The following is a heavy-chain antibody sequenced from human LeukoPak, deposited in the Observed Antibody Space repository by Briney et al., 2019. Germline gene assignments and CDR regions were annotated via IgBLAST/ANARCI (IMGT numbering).Heavy chain of an antibody. CDR2: ISPSGDIT. CDR3: AKRIQSAMATGY. CDR1: GFTFSNNG. V-gene: IGHV3-23*01. D-gene: IGHD5-18*01. Sequence: GGSLRLSCAASGFTFSNNGMNWVRQAPGKGLEWVSGISPSGDITYYADSVKGRFTISRDNSKNTLYLQMNSLRAEDTAVYYCAKRIQSAMATGYWGQGTLVTVSS. J-gene: IGHJ4*02.